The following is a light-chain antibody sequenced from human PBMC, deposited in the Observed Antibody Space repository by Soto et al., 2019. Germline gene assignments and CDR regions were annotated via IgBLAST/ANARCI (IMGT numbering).Light chain of an antibody. CDR1: QTFFSNY. V-gene: IGKV3-20*01. J-gene: IGKJ1*01. CDR2: GAS. CDR3: QQYGSSPST. Sequence: EIVLRQSPGTLSLSPGERATLSCRATQTFFSNYICWYQQKPGQAPRRLIFGASIRATGIPDRFSGSGSGTDFTLTISGLEPEDFAVYYCQQYGSSPSTFGQGTKVDIK.